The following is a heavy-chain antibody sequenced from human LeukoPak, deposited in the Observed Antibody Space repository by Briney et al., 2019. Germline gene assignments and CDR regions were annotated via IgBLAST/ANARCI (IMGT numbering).Heavy chain of an antibody. J-gene: IGHJ4*02. D-gene: IGHD6-13*01. CDR1: GFTVSSNY. V-gene: IGHV3-53*01. CDR2: IYSGGST. Sequence: SGGSLRLSCAASGFTVSSNYMSWVRQAPGKGLEWVSVIYSGGSTYYADSVKGRFTISRDNSKNTLYLQMNSLRAEDTAVYYCARDPLSIAAAGTKQTDYWGQGTLVTVSS. CDR3: ARDPLSIAAAGTKQTDY.